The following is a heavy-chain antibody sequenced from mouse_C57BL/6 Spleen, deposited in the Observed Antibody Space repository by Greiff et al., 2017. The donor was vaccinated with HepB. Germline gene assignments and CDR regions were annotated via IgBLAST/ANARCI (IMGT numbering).Heavy chain of an antibody. D-gene: IGHD2-4*01. J-gene: IGHJ2*01. CDR1: GFNIKDDY. CDR3: TTPGAGIYYDSVGY. Sequence: EVKLMESGAELVRPGASVKLSCTASGFNIKDDYMHWVKQRPEQGLEWIGWIDPENGDTEYASKFQGKATITADTSSNTAYLQLSSLTSEDTAVYYCTTPGAGIYYDSVGYWGQGTTLTVSS. V-gene: IGHV14-4*01. CDR2: IDPENGDT.